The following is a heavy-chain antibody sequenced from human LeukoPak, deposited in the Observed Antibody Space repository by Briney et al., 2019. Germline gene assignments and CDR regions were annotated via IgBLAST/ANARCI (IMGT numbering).Heavy chain of an antibody. V-gene: IGHV3-23*01. CDR2: IEYSGGSA. CDR3: AKARGIAVAGTPADY. D-gene: IGHD6-19*01. CDR1: GFTLSSYE. J-gene: IGHJ4*02. Sequence: GGSLRLSCTVSGFTLSSYEMSWIRQAPGKGLEWVSSIEYSGGSAYYADSVKGRFTISRDNSKNTLYLQMNSLRAEDTAVYYCAKARGIAVAGTPADYWGQGTLVTVSS.